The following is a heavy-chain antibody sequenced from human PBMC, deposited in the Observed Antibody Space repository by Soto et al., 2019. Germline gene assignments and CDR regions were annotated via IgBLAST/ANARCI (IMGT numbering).Heavy chain of an antibody. D-gene: IGHD3-16*01. CDR2: IIPIFGTA. Sequence: GASVKVSCKAYGGTFSSYAISWVRQAPGQGLEWMGGIIPIFGTANYAQKFQGRVTITADESTSTAYMELSSLRSEDTAVYYCGRAFEGFPPIAFNMWRQGKLFT. CDR3: GRAFEGFPPIAFNM. V-gene: IGHV1-69*13. J-gene: IGHJ3*02. CDR1: GGTFSSYA.